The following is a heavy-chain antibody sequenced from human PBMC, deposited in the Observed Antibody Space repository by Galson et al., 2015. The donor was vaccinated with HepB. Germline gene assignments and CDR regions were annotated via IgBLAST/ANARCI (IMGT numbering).Heavy chain of an antibody. CDR1: GFTFSNAW. Sequence: SLRLSCAASGFTFSNAWTSWVRQAPGKGLEWVAHIKQDGSEKYYVDSVKGRFTISRDNAKNTLYLQMNSLRAEDRAVYYCARDRDCGGDCYSSVSSFDYWGQGTLVTVSS. D-gene: IGHD2-21*01. CDR2: IKQDGSEK. J-gene: IGHJ4*02. V-gene: IGHV3-7*01. CDR3: ARDRDCGGDCYSSVSSFDY.